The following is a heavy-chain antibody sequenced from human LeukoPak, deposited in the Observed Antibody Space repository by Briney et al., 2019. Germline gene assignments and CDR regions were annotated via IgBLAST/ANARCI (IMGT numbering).Heavy chain of an antibody. Sequence: PGRSLPLSCAASGFTLSVHGMHWVRQAPGKGLEYVAGVSYDGINKYYADSVKGRFTISRDISKNTLNLQMNSLRAEDTAVYYCARGIGHYDFYCDPWGPGTLVTVSS. J-gene: IGHJ5*02. CDR1: GFTLSVHG. CDR2: VSYDGINK. D-gene: IGHD3-3*01. V-gene: IGHV3-33*01. CDR3: ARGIGHYDFYCDP.